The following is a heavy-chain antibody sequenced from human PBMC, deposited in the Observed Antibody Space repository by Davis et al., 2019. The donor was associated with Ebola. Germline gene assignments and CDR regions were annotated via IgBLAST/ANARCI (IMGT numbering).Heavy chain of an antibody. CDR3: ARGGSYGYYMDV. V-gene: IGHV3-74*01. CDR2: INSDGSST. D-gene: IGHD3-10*01. J-gene: IGHJ6*03. CDR1: GFTFSSYW. Sequence: GESPKIPCAASGFTFSSYWMHWVRQAPGKGLVWVSRINSDGSSTSYADSVKGRFTISRDNAKNTLYLQMNSLRAEDTAVYYCARGGSYGYYMDVWGKGTTVTVSS.